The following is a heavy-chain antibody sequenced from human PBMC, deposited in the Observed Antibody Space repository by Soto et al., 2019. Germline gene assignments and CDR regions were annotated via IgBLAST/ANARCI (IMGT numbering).Heavy chain of an antibody. Sequence: SETLSLTCTVSGGSISSSSYYWGWIRQPPGKGLEWIGTIYYSVNTYYNPSLKSRVTISVDTSKNQFSLKLSSVTAADTAVYYCARHGDTAMVNYYGVDVWGQGTTVTVSS. CDR1: GGSISSSSYY. CDR3: ARHGDTAMVNYYGVDV. J-gene: IGHJ6*02. CDR2: IYYSVNT. D-gene: IGHD5-18*01. V-gene: IGHV4-39*01.